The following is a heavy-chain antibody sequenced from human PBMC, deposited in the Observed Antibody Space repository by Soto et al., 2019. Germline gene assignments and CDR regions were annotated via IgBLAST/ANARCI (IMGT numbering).Heavy chain of an antibody. V-gene: IGHV4-4*07. D-gene: IGHD6-19*01. Sequence: LSLTCAVSGDSISSYYWSWIRQSAGKGLEWIGRTYITGDTNYNPSLKSRVTMSLDTSKNQLSLKLSSVTAADTAVYYCAREYTETVDGPTPFYFDYWGQGTPVTVSS. CDR3: AREYTETVDGPTPFYFDY. CDR2: TYITGDT. CDR1: GDSISSYY. J-gene: IGHJ4*02.